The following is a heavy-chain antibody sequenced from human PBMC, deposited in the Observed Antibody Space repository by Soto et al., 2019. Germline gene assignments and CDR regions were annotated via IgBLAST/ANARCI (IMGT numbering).Heavy chain of an antibody. CDR1: GCSISSYY. J-gene: IGHJ4*02. V-gene: IGHV4-59*08. CDR3: ARHNYGSGSTYFDY. Sequence: SETLSLTCTVCGCSISSYYWGGIRQPPGKGLEWIGYIYYSGSTNYNPSLKSRVTISVDTSKNQFSLKLNSMTAADTAVYYCARHNYGSGSTYFDYWGQGTLVTVSS. CDR2: IYYSGST. D-gene: IGHD3-10*01.